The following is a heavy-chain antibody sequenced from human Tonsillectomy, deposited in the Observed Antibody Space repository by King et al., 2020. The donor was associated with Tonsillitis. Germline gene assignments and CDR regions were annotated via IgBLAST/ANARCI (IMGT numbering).Heavy chain of an antibody. V-gene: IGHV3-23*04. CDR3: AKEIVGATTWYYGMDV. CDR2: ISGGGGMT. D-gene: IGHD1-26*01. J-gene: IGHJ6*02. Sequence: VQLVESGGGLVQPGGSLRLSCAASGFTFSSYAMSWFRQSPVRGLEWVSAISGGGGMTYYADSVKGRCTISRDNSKNTLYLQMNSLRAEDTAVYYCAKEIVGATTWYYGMDVWGQGTTVTVSS. CDR1: GFTFSSYA.